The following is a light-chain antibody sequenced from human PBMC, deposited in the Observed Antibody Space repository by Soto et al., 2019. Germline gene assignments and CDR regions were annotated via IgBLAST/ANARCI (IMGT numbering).Light chain of an antibody. Sequence: QAVVTQEPSLTVSPGGTVTLTCGSSTGTVTSGHYPSWFQQKPGQAPTTVIYATSSKHSWTPARFSGSLLGGKAALTLSGVQPEDEAEYYCLLHYGDSHVFGGGTKLTVL. J-gene: IGLJ2*01. CDR3: LLHYGDSHV. V-gene: IGLV7-46*01. CDR1: TGTVTSGHY. CDR2: ATS.